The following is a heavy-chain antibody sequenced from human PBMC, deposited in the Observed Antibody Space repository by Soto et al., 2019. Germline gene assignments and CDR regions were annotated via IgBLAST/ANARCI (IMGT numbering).Heavy chain of an antibody. D-gene: IGHD4-17*01. J-gene: IGHJ6*02. V-gene: IGHV3-21*01. CDR2: IGTSSSYI. CDR3: ARDSVRDYLYYYYGMDV. Sequence: EVQLVESGGGLVKPGGSLRLSCAGSGFTFSSYTMNWVRQAPGRGLEWDSSIGTSSSYIYYADSVKGRFTISRDNAKNSLFLQMNSLRADDTAVYYCARDSVRDYLYYYYGMDVWGQGTTVTVSS. CDR1: GFTFSSYT.